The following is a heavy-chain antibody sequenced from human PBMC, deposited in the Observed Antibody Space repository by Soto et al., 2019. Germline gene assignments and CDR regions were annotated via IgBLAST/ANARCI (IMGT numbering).Heavy chain of an antibody. D-gene: IGHD6-13*01. J-gene: IGHJ4*02. CDR1: GGSISSGDYY. CDR2: IYYSGST. V-gene: IGHV4-30-4*01. CDR3: ASFSYSSSWPFDY. Sequence: PSETLSLTCTVSGGSISSGDYYWSWIRQPPGKGLEWIGYIYYSGSTYYNPSLKSRVTISVDTSKNQFSLKLSSVTAADTAVYYCASFSYSSSWPFDYWGQGTLVTVSS.